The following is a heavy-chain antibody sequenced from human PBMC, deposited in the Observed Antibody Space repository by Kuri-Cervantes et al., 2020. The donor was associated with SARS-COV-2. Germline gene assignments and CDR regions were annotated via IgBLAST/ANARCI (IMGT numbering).Heavy chain of an antibody. CDR2: ISYDGSNK. J-gene: IGHJ6*03. V-gene: IGHV3-30-3*01. CDR1: GFTFRSHA. Sequence: GESLKISCAASGFTFRSHAMHWVRQAPGKGPEWVALISYDGSNKYDADSVKGRFIISRDNSKNTLYLQMNSLRVEDTAVYCCARDPAYCSSGSCFGCYYYYMDVWGKGTTVTVSS. D-gene: IGHD2-15*01. CDR3: ARDPAYCSSGSCFGCYYYYMDV.